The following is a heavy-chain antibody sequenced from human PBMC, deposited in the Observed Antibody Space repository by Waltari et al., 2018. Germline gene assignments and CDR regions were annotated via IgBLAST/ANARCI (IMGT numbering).Heavy chain of an antibody. CDR3: AKSRGFEY. J-gene: IGHJ4*02. CDR2: INYDGSQK. V-gene: IGHV3-7*01. Sequence: EVQLVESGGGLVQPGGSLRLSCGASGFTFSRYWMSWVRQTPGKGLGWVANINYDGSQKYYADSVKGRSTISRDNAKNSVYLQMNSLRVEDTAVYYCAKSRGFEYWGQGTLITVSS. D-gene: IGHD2-2*01. CDR1: GFTFSRYW.